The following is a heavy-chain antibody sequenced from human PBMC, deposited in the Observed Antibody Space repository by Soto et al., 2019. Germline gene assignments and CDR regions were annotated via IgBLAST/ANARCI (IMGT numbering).Heavy chain of an antibody. CDR1: GFTFSNAW. D-gene: IGHD3-3*01. V-gene: IGHV3-15*01. CDR3: TTESHYDFWSGYFYGN. CDR2: IKSKADGGTT. Sequence: GGSLRLSCAASGFTFSNAWMSWVRQAPGKGLEWVGRIKSKADGGTTDYAAPVKGRFTISRDDSKNTLYLQMNSLKTEDTAVYYCTTESHYDFWSGYFYGNWGQGTLVTVSS. J-gene: IGHJ4*02.